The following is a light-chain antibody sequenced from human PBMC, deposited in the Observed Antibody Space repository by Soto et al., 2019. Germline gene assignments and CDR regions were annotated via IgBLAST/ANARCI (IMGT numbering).Light chain of an antibody. CDR1: QSISSW. Sequence: IQITQDRSRLAASVGDRVTVTCRASQSISSWLAWYQQKPGKAPNLLIYKASSLESGVPSRFSGSGSGTDFTLTISRLEPEDFAVYYCQQYGSSPRTFGQRT. J-gene: IGKJ1*01. V-gene: IGKV1-5*03. CDR2: KAS. CDR3: QQYGSSPRT.